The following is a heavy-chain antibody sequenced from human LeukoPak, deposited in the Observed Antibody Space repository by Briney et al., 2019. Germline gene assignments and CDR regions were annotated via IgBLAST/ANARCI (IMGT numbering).Heavy chain of an antibody. CDR2: IYYFGST. J-gene: IGHJ4*02. Sequence: SETLSLTCTVSGGSISSSDYYWGWIRQPPGKGLAWIGSIYYFGSTYYNPTLESRVTISVDTSKNQFSLKLSSVTAADTAVYCCARETLHYYGSGSYYGDWGQGTLVTVSS. CDR1: GGSISSSDYY. CDR3: ARETLHYYGSGSYYGD. D-gene: IGHD3-10*01. V-gene: IGHV4-39*07.